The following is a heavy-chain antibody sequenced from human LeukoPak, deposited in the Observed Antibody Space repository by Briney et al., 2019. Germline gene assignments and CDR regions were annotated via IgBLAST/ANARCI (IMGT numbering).Heavy chain of an antibody. CDR2: INHSGST. Sequence: SETLSLTCAVYGGSFSSYYWSWIRQPPGKGLEWIGEINHSGSTNYNPSLKSRVTISVDTSKNQFSLKLSSVTAADTAVYYCARAYYYDSSGYYGSVRHYYGMDVWGQGTTVTVSS. CDR3: ARAYYYDSSGYYGSVRHYYGMDV. D-gene: IGHD3-22*01. CDR1: GGSFSSYY. J-gene: IGHJ6*02. V-gene: IGHV4-34*01.